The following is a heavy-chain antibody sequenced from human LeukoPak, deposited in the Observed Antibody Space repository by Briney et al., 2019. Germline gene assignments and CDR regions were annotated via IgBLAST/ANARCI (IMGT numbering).Heavy chain of an antibody. CDR2: ISFDGSNK. Sequence: PGRSLRLSCAASGFTFSSYAMHWVRQAPGKGLEWVAIISFDGSNKYYADSVKGRFTISRDNSKNRLYLQMNSLRAEDTAVYYCARVMTPTHWGDYSEDLDYWGQGTLVTVSS. J-gene: IGHJ4*02. V-gene: IGHV3-30*04. CDR3: ARVMTPTHWGDYSEDLDY. CDR1: GFTFSSYA. D-gene: IGHD4-17*01.